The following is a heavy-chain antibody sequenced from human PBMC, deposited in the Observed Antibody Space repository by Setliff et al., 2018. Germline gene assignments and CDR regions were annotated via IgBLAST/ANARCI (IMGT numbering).Heavy chain of an antibody. Sequence: PGGSLRLSCTASGFTFNNAWMSWVRQAPGKGLMWVSYIKSDGSNTHYADSVEGRFTISRDNAKNTLYLQMNSLRAEDTAVYYCATKAVAGTGGQGTLVTVSS. V-gene: IGHV3-74*01. CDR3: ATKAVAGT. CDR2: IKSDGSNT. D-gene: IGHD6-19*01. CDR1: GFTFNNAW. J-gene: IGHJ4*02.